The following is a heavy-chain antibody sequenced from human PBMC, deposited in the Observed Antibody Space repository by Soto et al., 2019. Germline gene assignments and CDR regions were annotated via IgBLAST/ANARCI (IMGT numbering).Heavy chain of an antibody. CDR2: IFYSGST. D-gene: IGHD2-21*02. CDR1: GGSISSYY. CDR3: ARDRKKVTWYYGMDV. Sequence: SETLSLTCSVSGGSISSYYWIWIRQPPGKGLEWIGHIFYSGSTEYNPSLKSRVTISVDTSKTQFSLKLSSVTAADTAVYYCARDRKKVTWYYGMDVWGQGTTVPVS. V-gene: IGHV4-59*01. J-gene: IGHJ6*02.